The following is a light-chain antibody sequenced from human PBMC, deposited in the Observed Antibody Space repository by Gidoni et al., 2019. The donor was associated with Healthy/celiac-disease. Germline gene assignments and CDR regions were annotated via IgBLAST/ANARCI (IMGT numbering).Light chain of an antibody. Sequence: DIVMTQSPDSLAVSLGERATINCKSSQSVLYSPNNKNYLAWYQQKPGQPPKLLIYWASTRESGVPDRFSGSGSGTDFTLTISSLQAEDVAVYYCQQYYSTPPYTFGQXTKLEIK. V-gene: IGKV4-1*01. CDR2: WAS. CDR3: QQYYSTPPYT. J-gene: IGKJ2*01. CDR1: QSVLYSPNNKNY.